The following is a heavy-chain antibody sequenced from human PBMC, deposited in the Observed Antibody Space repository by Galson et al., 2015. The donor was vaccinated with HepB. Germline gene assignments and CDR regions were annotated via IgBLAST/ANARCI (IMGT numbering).Heavy chain of an antibody. J-gene: IGHJ4*02. D-gene: IGHD4-11*01. Sequence: SLRLSCAASGFTFSNHAMHWVRQAPGKGLEWVTVVAYDGSDKYYAESVKGRFTISRDNSQNTVYLYMNSLKPEDTALYYCARGTSKFTLTTAGDYLGQGTLVTVSS. CDR3: ARGTSKFTLTTAGDY. V-gene: IGHV3-30-3*01. CDR1: GFTFSNHA. CDR2: VAYDGSDK.